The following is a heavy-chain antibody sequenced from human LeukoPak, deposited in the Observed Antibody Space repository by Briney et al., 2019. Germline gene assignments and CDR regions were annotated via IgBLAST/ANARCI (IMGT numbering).Heavy chain of an antibody. CDR3: AKETVVVVAATPDAFDI. J-gene: IGHJ3*02. CDR2: ISGSGGST. D-gene: IGHD2-15*01. Sequence: GGSLRLSCAASGFXFSSYAISWVRQAPGKGLEWVSGISGSGGSTYYADSVKDRFTISRDNSKNTLYLQMNSLRAEDTAVYYCAKETVVVVAATPDAFDIWGQGTMVTVSS. CDR1: GFXFSSYA. V-gene: IGHV3-23*01.